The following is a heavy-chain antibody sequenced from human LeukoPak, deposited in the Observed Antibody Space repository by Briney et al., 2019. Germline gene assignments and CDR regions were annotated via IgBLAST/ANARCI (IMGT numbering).Heavy chain of an antibody. CDR2: ICPDGTVT. CDR1: GFTFSTYC. J-gene: IGHJ4*02. V-gene: IGHV3-74*01. Sequence: GGPLRLSCAASGFTFSTYCMHWVRQAPGKGPMWVSRICPDGTVTNYADSVKARFIISRDNARNTVYLQMNSLRVEDTAVYYCVRDFRSADYWGQGTLVTVSS. CDR3: VRDFRSADY.